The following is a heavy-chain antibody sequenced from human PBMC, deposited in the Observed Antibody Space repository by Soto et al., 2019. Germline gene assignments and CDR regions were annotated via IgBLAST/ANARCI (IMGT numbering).Heavy chain of an antibody. CDR1: GFTFSSYG. D-gene: IGHD1-26*01. CDR3: AKTSKELLRLEDY. Sequence: ESGGGVVQPGRSLRLSCAASGFTFSSYGMHWVRQAPGKGRECVAVISYDGSIKYYADSVKGRFTISRDNSKNTLYLQMNSLRAEDTAVYYCAKTSKELLRLEDYGGQGTLVTFSS. J-gene: IGHJ4*02. V-gene: IGHV3-30*18. CDR2: ISYDGSIK.